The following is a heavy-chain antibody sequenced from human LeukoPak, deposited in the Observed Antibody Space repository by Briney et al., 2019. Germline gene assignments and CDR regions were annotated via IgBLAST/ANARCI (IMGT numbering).Heavy chain of an antibody. D-gene: IGHD2-15*01. V-gene: IGHV1-2*02. J-gene: IGHJ6*02. CDR2: INPNSGGT. CDR1: GYTFTGYY. Sequence: ASVKVSCKASGYTFTGYYMHWVRQAPGQGLEWMGWINPNSGGTNYAQKFQGRVTMTRDTSISTAYMELSRLRSDDTAVYYCARARDIGVVVAATPLPDYGMDVWGQGTTVTVSS. CDR3: ARARDIGVVVAATPLPDYGMDV.